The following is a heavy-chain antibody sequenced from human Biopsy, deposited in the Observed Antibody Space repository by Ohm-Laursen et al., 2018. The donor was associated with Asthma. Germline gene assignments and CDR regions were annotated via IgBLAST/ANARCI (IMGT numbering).Heavy chain of an antibody. V-gene: IGHV1-69*06. Sequence: SVKVSCKASGGTFGNYAISWVRQAPGLGLEWMGGISPVFGSTNIAQKFQGRVTISADIFTKTAYLEVSSLRSDDTAVYYCASPSSSREILYYYYNMDIWGKGTTVTVPP. J-gene: IGHJ6*04. D-gene: IGHD6-13*01. CDR1: GGTFGNYA. CDR3: ASPSSSREILYYYYNMDI. CDR2: ISPVFGST.